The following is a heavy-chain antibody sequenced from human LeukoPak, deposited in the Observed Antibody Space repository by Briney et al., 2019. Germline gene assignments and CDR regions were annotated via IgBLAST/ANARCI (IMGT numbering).Heavy chain of an antibody. CDR3: ARVGAHGWFGDY. Sequence: SVKVSCKASGGTFSSYAISWVRQAPGQGLEWMGGIVPIFGTANYAQKFQGRVTITTDESTSTAYMELSSLRSEDTAVYYCARVGAHGWFGDYWGQGTLVTVSS. CDR1: GGTFSSYA. V-gene: IGHV1-69*05. J-gene: IGHJ4*02. D-gene: IGHD3-10*01. CDR2: IVPIFGTA.